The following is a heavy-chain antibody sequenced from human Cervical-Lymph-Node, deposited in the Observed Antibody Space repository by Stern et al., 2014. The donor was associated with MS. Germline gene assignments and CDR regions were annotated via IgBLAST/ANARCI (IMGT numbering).Heavy chain of an antibody. CDR3: AKDVTMTDPFTGRWD. D-gene: IGHD5-24*01. Sequence: EVQLVESGGGLVQPGRSLRLSCAVSGFTFGDYGMHWVRHVPGKGLEWVAGISWNSGVIGYAESVKGRFTISRDNANNSLHLQMNSLRAEDTALYYCAKDVTMTDPFTGRWDWGQGTQVTVSS. J-gene: IGHJ4*02. CDR2: ISWNSGVI. V-gene: IGHV3-9*01. CDR1: GFTFGDYG.